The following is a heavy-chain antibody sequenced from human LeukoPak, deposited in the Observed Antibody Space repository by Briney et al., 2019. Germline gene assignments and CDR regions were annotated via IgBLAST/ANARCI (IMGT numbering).Heavy chain of an antibody. V-gene: IGHV4-4*02. D-gene: IGHD4-17*01. Sequence: SGTLSLTCAVSGGSISSSNWWSWVRQPPGKGLEWIGEIYHSGSTNYNPSLKSRVTISVDKSKNQFSLKLSSVTAADTAVYYCARVGYGDYADDRGYYWGQGTLVTVSS. CDR1: GGSISSSNW. CDR3: ARVGYGDYADDRGYY. CDR2: IYHSGST. J-gene: IGHJ4*02.